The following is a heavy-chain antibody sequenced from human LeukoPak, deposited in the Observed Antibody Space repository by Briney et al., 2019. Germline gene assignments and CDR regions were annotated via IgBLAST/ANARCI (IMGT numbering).Heavy chain of an antibody. CDR2: IYYSGST. CDR3: ARGAYSYGTAYYFDY. Sequence: SQTLSLTCTVSGGSISSGGYYWSWIRQPPGKGLEWIGYIYYSGSTNYNPSLKSRVTISVDTSKNQFSLKLSSVTAADTAVYYCARGAYSYGTAYYFDYWGQGTLVTVSS. V-gene: IGHV4-61*08. J-gene: IGHJ4*02. D-gene: IGHD5-18*01. CDR1: GGSISSGGYY.